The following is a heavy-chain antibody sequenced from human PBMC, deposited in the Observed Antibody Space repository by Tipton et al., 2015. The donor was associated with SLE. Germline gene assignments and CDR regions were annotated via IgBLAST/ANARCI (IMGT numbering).Heavy chain of an antibody. J-gene: IGHJ4*02. CDR3: ARPNDLWSGYPYFDY. D-gene: IGHD3-3*01. CDR2: IYPGDSDT. CDR1: GYSFTSYW. Sequence: QSGPEVKKPGESLKISCKGSGYSFTSYWIGWVRQMPGKGLEWMGIIYPGDSDTRYSPSFQGQVTISADKSISTAYLQWSSLKASDTAMYYCARPNDLWSGYPYFDYGGQGTLVTVSS. V-gene: IGHV5-51*01.